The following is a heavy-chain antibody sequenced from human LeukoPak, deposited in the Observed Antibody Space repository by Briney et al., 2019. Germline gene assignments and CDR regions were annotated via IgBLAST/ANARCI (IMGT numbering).Heavy chain of an antibody. CDR3: ARHLRFLEWLLFGWFDP. J-gene: IGHJ5*02. CDR1: GGSISSSSYY. D-gene: IGHD3-3*01. CDR2: IYYSGST. V-gene: IGHV4-39*01. Sequence: SETLSLTCTVSGGSISSSSYYWGWIRQPAGKGLEWIGSIYYSGSTYYNPSLKSRVTISVDTSKNQFSLKLSSVTAADTAVYYCARHLRFLEWLLFGWFDPWGQGTLVTVSS.